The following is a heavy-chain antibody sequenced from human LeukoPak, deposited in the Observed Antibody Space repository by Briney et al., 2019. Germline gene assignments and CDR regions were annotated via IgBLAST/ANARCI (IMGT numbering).Heavy chain of an antibody. J-gene: IGHJ5*02. CDR2: IYYSGST. D-gene: IGHD5-18*01. V-gene: IGHV4-59*01. Sequence: PSETLSLTCTVSGGSISSYYWSWIRQPPGKGLEWIGYIYYSGSTNYNPSLKSRVTISVDTSKNQFSLKLSSVTAADTAVYYCARDRRGYSYGYHTKYNWFDPWGQGTLVTVSS. CDR1: GGSISSYY. CDR3: ARDRRGYSYGYHTKYNWFDP.